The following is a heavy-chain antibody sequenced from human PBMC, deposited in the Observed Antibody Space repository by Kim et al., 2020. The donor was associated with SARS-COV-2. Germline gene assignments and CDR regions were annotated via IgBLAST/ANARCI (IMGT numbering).Heavy chain of an antibody. D-gene: IGHD2-15*01. CDR3: ARAKGAASQGFDP. J-gene: IGHJ5*02. Sequence: YADSVKGRFTISRDNSKNTLYLQMNSLRAEDTAVYYCARAKGAASQGFDPWGQGTLVTVSS. V-gene: IGHV3-66*01.